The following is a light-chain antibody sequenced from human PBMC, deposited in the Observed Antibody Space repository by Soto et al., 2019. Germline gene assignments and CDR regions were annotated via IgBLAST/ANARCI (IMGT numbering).Light chain of an antibody. V-gene: IGLV2-11*01. CDR3: CSFAGPQSFEV. CDR2: DVS. Sequence: QSVLTQPRSVSGSPGQSVTISCTGTSSDIGGYTYVSWYQQHPGKAPKVIIYDVSERPSGVPDRSSGSKSGNTASLTISGLQPEDEADYYCCSFAGPQSFEVFGEGTKVTVL. J-gene: IGLJ1*01. CDR1: SSDIGGYTY.